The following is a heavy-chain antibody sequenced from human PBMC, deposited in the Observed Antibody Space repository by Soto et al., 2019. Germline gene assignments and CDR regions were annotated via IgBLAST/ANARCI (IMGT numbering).Heavy chain of an antibody. Sequence: QVQLVESGGGVVQPGRSLRLSCAASGFTFSSYGMHWVRQAPGKGLEWVAVISYDGSNKYYADSVKGRFTISRDNSKNTLYLQMNSLRAEDTAVYYCAKESGSSGYGTRSWFDPWGQGTLVTVSS. CDR2: ISYDGSNK. CDR3: AKESGSSGYGTRSWFDP. V-gene: IGHV3-30*18. CDR1: GFTFSSYG. J-gene: IGHJ5*02. D-gene: IGHD5-12*01.